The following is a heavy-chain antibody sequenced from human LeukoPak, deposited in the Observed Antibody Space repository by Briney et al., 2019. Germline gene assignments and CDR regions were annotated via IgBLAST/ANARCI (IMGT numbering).Heavy chain of an antibody. D-gene: IGHD2-15*01. CDR3: AKDIGGYCSGGSCYSGGAFDI. J-gene: IGHJ3*02. CDR1: GFTFSNYS. Sequence: PGGSLRLSCAASGFTFSNYSMNWVRQAPGKGLEWVSSIISNSNYIYYADSVKGRFTISRDNSKNSLYLQMNSLRTEDTALYYCAKDIGGYCSGGSCYSGGAFDIWGQGTMVTVSS. V-gene: IGHV3-21*04. CDR2: IISNSNYI.